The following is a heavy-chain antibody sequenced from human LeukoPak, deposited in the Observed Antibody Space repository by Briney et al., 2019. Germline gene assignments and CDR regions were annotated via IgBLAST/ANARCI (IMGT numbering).Heavy chain of an antibody. V-gene: IGHV3-53*01. Sequence: QPGGSLRLCCAASGFTVSSNYMSWVRQAPGKGLEWVSVIYSGGSTYYADSVKGRFTISRDNSKNTLYLQMNSLRAEDTAVYYCAKVGSSSPDYWGQGTLVTVSS. J-gene: IGHJ4*02. CDR1: GFTVSSNY. CDR2: IYSGGST. D-gene: IGHD6-13*01. CDR3: AKVGSSSPDY.